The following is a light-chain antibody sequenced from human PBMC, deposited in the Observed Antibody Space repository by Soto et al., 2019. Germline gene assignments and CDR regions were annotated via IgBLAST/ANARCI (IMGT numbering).Light chain of an antibody. V-gene: IGKV3-15*01. CDR3: QQYNNWPPA. CDR2: GAS. J-gene: IGKJ1*01. Sequence: ERVMTQSPATLSVSPGERVTLSCRASQSVATTLAWYQKKPGRAPRLRIYGASTRATGIPARFGGSGSGTEFTLTISSLQSEDFAVYYCQQYNNWPPAFGQGTHVEIK. CDR1: QSVATT.